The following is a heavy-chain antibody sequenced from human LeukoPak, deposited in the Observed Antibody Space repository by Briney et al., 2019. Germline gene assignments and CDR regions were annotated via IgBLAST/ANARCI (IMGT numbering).Heavy chain of an antibody. CDR2: MSYDGRNK. D-gene: IGHD3-22*01. V-gene: IGHV3-30-3*01. J-gene: IGHJ4*02. CDR3: ATGWHYSDSSGYYY. Sequence: PGGSLRLSCAASGFTFDNYAMHWVRQAPGKGLDWVAAMSYDGRNKYYADSVKGRFTISRDNSKNTLYLQMNSLRAEDTAIYCCATGWHYSDSSGYYYWGQGTLVTVSS. CDR1: GFTFDNYA.